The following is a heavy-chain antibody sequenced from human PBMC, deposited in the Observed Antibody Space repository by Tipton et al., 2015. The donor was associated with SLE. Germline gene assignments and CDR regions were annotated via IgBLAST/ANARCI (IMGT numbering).Heavy chain of an antibody. CDR1: GFTFTTYA. V-gene: IGHV3-30*04. J-gene: IGHJ4*02. CDR3: ARDGGLMVRGVHLDY. CDR2: ISYAGSNK. D-gene: IGHD3-10*01. Sequence: SLRLSCAASGFTFTTYAMHWVRQAPGKGLEWVAVISYAGSNKYYADSVKGRFTISRDNSKNTLYLQMNSLRAEDTAVYYCARDGGLMVRGVHLDYWGQGTLVTVSS.